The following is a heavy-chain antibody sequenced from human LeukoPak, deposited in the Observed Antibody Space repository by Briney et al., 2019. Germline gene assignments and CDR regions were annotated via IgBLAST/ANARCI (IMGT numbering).Heavy chain of an antibody. CDR1: GFTFSNYG. J-gene: IGHJ6*03. CDR3: ARVPSGYTLGYGYYYYYMDV. CDR2: ISTSSSTI. Sequence: GGSLRLSCAVSGFTFSNYGMTWVRQARGKGLEWVSYISTSSSTIYYADSVKGRFTIPRDNAKDSLYLQMNSLRAEDTAVYYCARVPSGYTLGYGYYYYYMDVWGKGTTVTVSS. V-gene: IGHV3-48*04. D-gene: IGHD5-18*01.